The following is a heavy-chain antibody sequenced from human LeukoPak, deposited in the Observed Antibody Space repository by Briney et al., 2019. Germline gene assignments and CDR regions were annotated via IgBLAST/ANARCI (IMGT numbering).Heavy chain of an antibody. Sequence: SETLSLTCTVSGGSMISDNYFWAWIRQAPGKGLEWIGSISHSGTPHYSASLSSRVALSVDTSKNQFSLKLSSVTAADTAVYYCARDSGTTGEVKFDPWGQGILVTVSS. CDR2: ISHSGTP. CDR1: GGSMISDNYF. V-gene: IGHV4-39*02. J-gene: IGHJ5*02. D-gene: IGHD3-10*01. CDR3: ARDSGTTGEVKFDP.